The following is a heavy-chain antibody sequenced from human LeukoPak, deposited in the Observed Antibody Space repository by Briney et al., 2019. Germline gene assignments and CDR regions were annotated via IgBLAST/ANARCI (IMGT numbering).Heavy chain of an antibody. V-gene: IGHV3-33*01. CDR2: IWYDGSNK. CDR1: GFTFSSYG. Sequence: GGSLRLSCAASGFTFSSYGMHWVRQAPGKGLEWVAVIWYDGSNKYYADSVKGRFTISRDNSKNTLYLQMNSLRAEDTAVYYCARDRGVISPTEYDGSGYYSYYFDYWGQGTLVTVSS. J-gene: IGHJ4*02. CDR3: ARDRGVISPTEYDGSGYYSYYFDY. D-gene: IGHD3-22*01.